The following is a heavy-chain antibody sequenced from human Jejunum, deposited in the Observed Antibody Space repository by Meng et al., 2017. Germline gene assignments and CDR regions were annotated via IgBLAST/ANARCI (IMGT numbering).Heavy chain of an antibody. CDR2: IYHSGRS. CDR1: GDSISSTSW. V-gene: IGHV4-4*02. D-gene: IGHD3-16*01. J-gene: IGHJ4*02. CDR3: ARGVGDIRFGFDY. Sequence: QGDLSGSGPRLGEPSGALSLTWEVSGDSISSTSWWDWLRQPPGKGLEWIGEIYHSGRSNFIPSLKSRVSISLDESKNQFSLTLNSVTAADTAVYYCARGVGDIRFGFDYWGQGIPVTVSS.